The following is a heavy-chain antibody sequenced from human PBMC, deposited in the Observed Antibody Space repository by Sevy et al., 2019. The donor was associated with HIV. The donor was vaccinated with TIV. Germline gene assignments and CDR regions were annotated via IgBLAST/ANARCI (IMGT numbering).Heavy chain of an antibody. V-gene: IGHV3-7*01. CDR1: GFTFSVYW. J-gene: IGHJ4*02. CDR2: MKEDGSDK. CDR3: VREGVGGYSYSLDQ. D-gene: IGHD5-18*01. Sequence: GGSLRLSCAASGFTFSVYWMTWVRQATGKGLEWVATMKEDGSDKDYVDSVKGRFTISRDNAKNSLYLQMNSLRAEDTAVYYCVREGVGGYSYSLDQWGLGTLVTVSS.